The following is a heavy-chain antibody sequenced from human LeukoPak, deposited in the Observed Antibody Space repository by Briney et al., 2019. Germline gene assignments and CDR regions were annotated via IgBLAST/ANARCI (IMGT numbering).Heavy chain of an antibody. CDR3: ARGDRSSRDTYYFDY. CDR2: IEQDGSEK. Sequence: GGFLRLSCAASGFTFSSYWMSWVRQAPGKGLEWVANIEQDGSEKYYVDSVKGRFTISRDNAKNSLYLQMNSLRAEDTAVYYCARGDRSSRDTYYFDYWGQGTLVTVSS. J-gene: IGHJ4*02. CDR1: GFTFSSYW. D-gene: IGHD6-13*01. V-gene: IGHV3-7*03.